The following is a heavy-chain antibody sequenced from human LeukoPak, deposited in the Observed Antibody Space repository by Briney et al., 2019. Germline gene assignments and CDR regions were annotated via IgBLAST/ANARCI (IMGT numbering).Heavy chain of an antibody. V-gene: IGHV4-4*07. Sequence: PSETLSLTCTVSGGSISSYYWSWIRQPAGKGLEWIGRIYTSGSTNYNPSLKRRVTMSVDTSKNQFSLKLSSVTAADTAVYYCARDIIRAPYDFTYYYYYMDVWGKGTTVTVSS. J-gene: IGHJ6*03. CDR3: ARDIIRAPYDFTYYYYYMDV. D-gene: IGHD3-3*01. CDR1: GGSISSYY. CDR2: IYTSGST.